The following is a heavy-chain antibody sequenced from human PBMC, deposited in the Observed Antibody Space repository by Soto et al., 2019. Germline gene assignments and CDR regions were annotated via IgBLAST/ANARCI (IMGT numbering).Heavy chain of an antibody. CDR3: AREDRDRETGLVPAAIDGMDV. CDR2: IIPIFGIA. CDR1: GGTISRYS. V-gene: IGHV1-69*13. Sequence: SVKVSCKASGGTISRYSITWVRQAHGHGLEWIGRIIPIFGIASYAQKFQGRVTITADESTSTAYMELSSLRSDDTAVYYCAREDRDRETGLVPAAIDGMDVWGQGTTVTVSS. D-gene: IGHD2-2*01. J-gene: IGHJ6*02.